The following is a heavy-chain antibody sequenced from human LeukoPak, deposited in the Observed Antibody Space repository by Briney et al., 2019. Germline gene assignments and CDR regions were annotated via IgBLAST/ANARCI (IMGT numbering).Heavy chain of an antibody. J-gene: IGHJ4*02. D-gene: IGHD3-22*01. CDR3: AKQSTYYYDSSGSFDDDY. V-gene: IGHV3-23*01. CDR2: ISGSGGST. Sequence: AGGSLRLSCAASGFTFSSYAMSWVRQAPGKGLEWVSAISGSGGSTYYADSVKGRFTISRDNSKNTLYLQMNSLRAEDTAVCYCAKQSTYYYDSSGSFDDDYWGQGTLVTVSS. CDR1: GFTFSSYA.